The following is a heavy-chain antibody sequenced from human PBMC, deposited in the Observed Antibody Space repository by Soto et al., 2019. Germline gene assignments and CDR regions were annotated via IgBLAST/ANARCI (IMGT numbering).Heavy chain of an antibody. CDR2: IGAARDP. D-gene: IGHD2-2*02. CDR1: GFTFSNFD. V-gene: IGHV3-13*05. CDR3: ARAYTGRLPRRADYYYAMDV. Sequence: PGGSLRLCCATSGFTFSNFDMHWVRQVPGKGLEWVSAIGAARDPYYLGSVKGRFTISRENAKNSVYLQMNDLRAGDSAVYYCARAYTGRLPRRADYYYAMDVWGQGTTVTVSS. J-gene: IGHJ6*02.